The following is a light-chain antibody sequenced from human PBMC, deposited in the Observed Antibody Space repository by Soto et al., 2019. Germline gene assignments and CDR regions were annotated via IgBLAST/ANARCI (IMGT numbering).Light chain of an antibody. J-gene: IGKJ4*01. CDR1: QVISSR. CDR3: QQSNSFPLT. Sequence: DIPMTQSPSSVSASVGDRVTITCRASQVISSRLAWYQQKPGKAPNLLIYAASSLQSGVPSRFSGSGSETDFTLTIGSLHPEDFATYYYQQSNSFPLTFGGGTKVEIK. V-gene: IGKV1-12*01. CDR2: AAS.